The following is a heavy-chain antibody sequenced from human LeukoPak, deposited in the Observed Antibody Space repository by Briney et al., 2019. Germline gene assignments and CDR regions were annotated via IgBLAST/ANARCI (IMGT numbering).Heavy chain of an antibody. CDR2: IIPIFGTA. J-gene: IGHJ1*01. CDR3: ARETIPGHYDSSGYYSQGFQH. D-gene: IGHD3-22*01. V-gene: IGHV1-69*01. CDR1: GGTFSSYA. Sequence: GSSVKVSCKASGGTFSSYAISWVRQAPGQGLEWMGGIIPIFGTANYAQKFQGRVTITADESTSTAYMELSSLRSEDTAVYYCARETIPGHYDSSGYYSQGFQHWGQGTLVTVSS.